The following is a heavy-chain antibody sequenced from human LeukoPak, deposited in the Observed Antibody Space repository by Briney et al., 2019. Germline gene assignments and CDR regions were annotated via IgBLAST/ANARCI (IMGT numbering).Heavy chain of an antibody. CDR3: ARDATIDRYYDFWSGQNWFDP. V-gene: IGHV3-21*01. Sequence: GGSLRLSCAASGFTFSSYGMHWVRQAPGKGLEWVSSISSSSSYIYYADSVKGRFTISRDNAKNSLYLQMNSLRAEDTAVYFCARDATIDRYYDFWSGQNWFDPWGQGTLVTVSS. CDR1: GFTFSSYG. J-gene: IGHJ5*02. D-gene: IGHD3-3*01. CDR2: ISSSSSYI.